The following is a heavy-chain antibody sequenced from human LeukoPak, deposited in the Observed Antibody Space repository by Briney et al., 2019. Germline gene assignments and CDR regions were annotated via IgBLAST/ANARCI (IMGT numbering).Heavy chain of an antibody. CDR1: GFTFSGAW. CDR3: ARGTEGGSGWDLTY. CDR2: IYSGGST. Sequence: GGSLRLSCAASGFTFSGAWMTWVRQGPGKGLEWVSVIYSGGSTYYADSVKGRFTISRHNSKNTLYLQMNSLRAEDTAVYFCARGTEGGSGWDLTYWGQGTLVTVSS. V-gene: IGHV3-53*04. J-gene: IGHJ4*02. D-gene: IGHD6-19*01.